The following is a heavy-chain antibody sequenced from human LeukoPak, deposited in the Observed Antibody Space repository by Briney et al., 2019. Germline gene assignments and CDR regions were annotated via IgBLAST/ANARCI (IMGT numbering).Heavy chain of an antibody. CDR2: IYYSGST. CDR1: GGSISSYY. J-gene: IGHJ3*02. V-gene: IGHV4-59*08. Sequence: SETLSLTCTVSGGSISSYYWSWIRQPPGKGPEWIGYIYYSGSTNYNPSLKSRVTISVDTSKNQFSLKLSSVTAADTAVYYCARLRDAFDIWGQGTMVTVSS. CDR3: ARLRDAFDI.